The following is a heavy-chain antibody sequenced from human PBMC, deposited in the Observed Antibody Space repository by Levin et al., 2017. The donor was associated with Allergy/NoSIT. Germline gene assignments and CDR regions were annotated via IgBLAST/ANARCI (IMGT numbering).Heavy chain of an antibody. V-gene: IGHV4-34*01. Sequence: SETLSLTCGVFGGSFSTYYWSWVRQTPGKGLQWIGEINHTGKTNSMPSLKSRGTISVDSSKNQLSLNLTSVTAADTAVDYCARGARYAICGPQNGYCDLWGRGTLVTVSS. CDR2: INHTGKT. CDR3: ARGARYAICGPQNGYCDL. J-gene: IGHJ2*01. CDR1: GGSFSTYY. D-gene: IGHD3-3*01.